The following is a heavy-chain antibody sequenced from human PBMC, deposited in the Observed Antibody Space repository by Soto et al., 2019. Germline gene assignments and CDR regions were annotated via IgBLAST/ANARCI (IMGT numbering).Heavy chain of an antibody. Sequence: PSETLSLTCTVSGGSISSYYWSWIRQPPGKGLEWIGYIYYSGSTNYNPSLKSRVTISVDTSKNQFSLKLSSVTAADTAVYYCARGLYCSSTSCYPTIPYYYYYYMDVSGKGTTVTVSS. CDR3: ARGLYCSSTSCYPTIPYYYYYYMDV. V-gene: IGHV4-59*01. J-gene: IGHJ6*03. CDR2: IYYSGST. CDR1: GGSISSYY. D-gene: IGHD2-2*01.